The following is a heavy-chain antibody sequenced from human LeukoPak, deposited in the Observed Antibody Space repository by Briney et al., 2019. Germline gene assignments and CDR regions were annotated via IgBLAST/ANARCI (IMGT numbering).Heavy chain of an antibody. CDR2: IYYSGST. CDR3: ARQGGGFWYFDL. CDR1: GGSISSYY. V-gene: IGHV4-59*08. D-gene: IGHD6-25*01. Sequence: ASETLSLTCTVSGGSISSYYWSWIRQPPGKGLEWIGYIYYSGSTNYNPSLKSRVTISVETSKNQFSLKLSSVTAADTAVYYCARQGGGFWYFDLWGRGTLVTVSS. J-gene: IGHJ2*01.